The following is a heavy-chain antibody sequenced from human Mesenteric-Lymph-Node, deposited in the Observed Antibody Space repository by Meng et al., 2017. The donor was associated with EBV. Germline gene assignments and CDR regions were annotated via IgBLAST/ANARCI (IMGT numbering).Heavy chain of an antibody. CDR3: GRAPGTLDSWSPYHGPIDY. V-gene: IGHV4-34*02. CDR2: ITHSGST. CDR1: GGPFSGYC. D-gene: IGHD3-3*01. J-gene: IGHJ4*02. Sequence: QGHLQQGGAGPLKPPETLSLTCDVFGGPFSGYCWTWIRQSPGKGLEWIGEITHSGSTKNNPSLRSRVTLSVDTSKKSFSLTLTSVTAADTAVYYCGRAPGTLDSWSPYHGPIDYWGQGTLVTVSS.